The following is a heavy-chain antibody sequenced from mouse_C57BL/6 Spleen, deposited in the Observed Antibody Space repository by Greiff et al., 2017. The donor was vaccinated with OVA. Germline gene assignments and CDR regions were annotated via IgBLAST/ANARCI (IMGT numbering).Heavy chain of an antibody. CDR2: IYWDDDK. J-gene: IGHJ1*03. D-gene: IGHD1-1*01. Sequence: QVQLKQSGPGILQSSQTLSLTCSFSGFSLSTSGMGVSWIRQPSGKGLEWLAHIYWDDDKRYNPSLKSRLTISKDTSRNQVFLKITSVDTADTATYYCARREGYGSSYGYFDVWGTGTTVTVSS. CDR1: GFSLSTSGMG. V-gene: IGHV8-12*01. CDR3: ARREGYGSSYGYFDV.